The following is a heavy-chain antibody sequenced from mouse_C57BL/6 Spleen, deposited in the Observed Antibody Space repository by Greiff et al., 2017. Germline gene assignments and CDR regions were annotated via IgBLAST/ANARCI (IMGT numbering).Heavy chain of an antibody. CDR3: ARQGDYEGAWFAY. CDR2: ISGGGGNT. J-gene: IGHJ3*01. CDR1: GFTFSSYT. D-gene: IGHD2-4*01. Sequence: DVQLVESGGGLVKPGGSLKLSCAASGFTFSSYTMSWVRQTPEKRLEWVATISGGGGNTYYPDSVKGRFTISRDNAKNTLYLQMSSLRSEDTALYYCARQGDYEGAWFAYWGQGTLVTVSA. V-gene: IGHV5-9*01.